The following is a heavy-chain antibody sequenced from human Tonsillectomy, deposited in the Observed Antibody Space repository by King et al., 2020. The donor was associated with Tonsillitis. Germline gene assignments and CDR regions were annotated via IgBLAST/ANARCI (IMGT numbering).Heavy chain of an antibody. CDR2: IWYDGSNK. D-gene: IGHD3-10*01. Sequence: VQLVESGGGVVQPGRSLRLSCAASGFTFSSYGMHWVRQAPGKGLEWVAGIWYDGSNKYYADSVKGRFTISRDNSKNTLYLQMNSLRAEDTAVYYCARDSGWGDIGDAWGQGTLVTVSS. CDR1: GFTFSSYG. J-gene: IGHJ4*02. V-gene: IGHV3-33*08. CDR3: ARDSGWGDIGDA.